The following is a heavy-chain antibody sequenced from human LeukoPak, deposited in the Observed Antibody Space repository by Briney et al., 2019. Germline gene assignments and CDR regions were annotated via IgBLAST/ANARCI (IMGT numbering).Heavy chain of an antibody. CDR1: GFTFSSYS. D-gene: IGHD2-15*01. CDR3: ASCSGGSCYLDY. J-gene: IGHJ4*02. Sequence: GGSLRLSCAASGFTFSSYSMNWVRQAPGKGLEWVSSISSSSSYIYYADSEKGRFTISRDNAKNSLYLQMNSLRAEDTAVYYCASCSGGSCYLDYWGQGTLVTVSS. CDR2: ISSSSSYI. V-gene: IGHV3-21*01.